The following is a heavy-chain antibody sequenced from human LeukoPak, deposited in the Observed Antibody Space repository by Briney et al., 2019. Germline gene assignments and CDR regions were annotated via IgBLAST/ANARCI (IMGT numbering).Heavy chain of an antibody. CDR1: GFTFSSYS. V-gene: IGHV3-21*03. D-gene: IGHD3-10*01. J-gene: IGHJ4*02. Sequence: GGSLRLSCAASGFTFSSYSMNWVRQAPGKGLEWVSSISSSSSYIYYADSVKGRFTISRDNAKNSLYLQMNSLKTEDTAIYYCTTAVPEKFYYGSGSYLYFDYWGQGSLVTVSS. CDR2: ISSSSSYI. CDR3: TTAVPEKFYYGSGSYLYFDY.